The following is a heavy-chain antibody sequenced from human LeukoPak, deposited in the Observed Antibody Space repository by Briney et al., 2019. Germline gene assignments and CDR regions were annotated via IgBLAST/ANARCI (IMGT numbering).Heavy chain of an antibody. CDR1: GFTFGDYA. CDR3: ARVGPNRLRDAFDI. CDR2: ISYDGSNK. J-gene: IGHJ3*02. V-gene: IGHV3-30-3*01. D-gene: IGHD5-12*01. Sequence: GRSLRLSCAASGFTFGDYAMHWVRQAPGKGLEWVAVISYDGSNKYYADSVKGRFTISRDNSKNTLYLQMNSLRAEDTAVYYCARVGPNRLRDAFDIWGQGTMVTVSS.